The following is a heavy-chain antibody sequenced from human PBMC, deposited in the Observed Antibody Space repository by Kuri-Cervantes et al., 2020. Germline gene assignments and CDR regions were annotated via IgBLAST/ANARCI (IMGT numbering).Heavy chain of an antibody. CDR1: GGSISSSNW. CDR2: IYHSGST. J-gene: IGHJ6*02. Sequence: SETLSLTCAVPGGSISSSNWWSWVRQPPGKGLEWIGEIYHSGSTYYNPSLKSRVTISVDTSKNQFSLKLSSVTAAETAVYYCARVRWELLMGHYYYGMDVWGQGTTVTVSS. D-gene: IGHD1-26*01. V-gene: IGHV4-4*02. CDR3: ARVRWELLMGHYYYGMDV.